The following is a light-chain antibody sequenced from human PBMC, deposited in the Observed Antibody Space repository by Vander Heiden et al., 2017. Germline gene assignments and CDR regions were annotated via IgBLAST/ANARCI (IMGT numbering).Light chain of an antibody. CDR1: QSVSRSY. Sequence: EIVLTQSPGTLSLSPGERATLSCRASQSVSRSYLAGYQQKPGQAPRLLIYGASSRATGIPDRFSGSGSGTDFTLTISRLEPEDFAVYYCQQYATSPWTFGQGTKVEI. J-gene: IGKJ1*01. CDR2: GAS. CDR3: QQYATSPWT. V-gene: IGKV3-20*01.